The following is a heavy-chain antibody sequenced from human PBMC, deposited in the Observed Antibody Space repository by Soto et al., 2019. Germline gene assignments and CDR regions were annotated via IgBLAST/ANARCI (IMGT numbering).Heavy chain of an antibody. J-gene: IGHJ6*02. D-gene: IGHD5-18*01. CDR3: AKGCGHRDTAMALARPYYYYGMDV. Sequence: GGSLRLSCAASGFTFSSYWMHWVRQAPGKGLVWVSRINSDGSSTSYADSVKGRFTILRDNAKNTLYLQMNSLRAEDTAVYYCAKGCGHRDTAMALARPYYYYGMDVWGQGTTVTVSS. CDR2: INSDGSST. CDR1: GFTFSSYW. V-gene: IGHV3-74*01.